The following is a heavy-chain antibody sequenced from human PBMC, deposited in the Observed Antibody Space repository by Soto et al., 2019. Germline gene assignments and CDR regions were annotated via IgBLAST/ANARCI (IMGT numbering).Heavy chain of an antibody. CDR3: ASWHEREHAYDV. Sequence: DVQLVESGGGLIQPGESLRLSCAAFGLTVSGKKYVAWVRQAPGKGLEWVSALYDVDGSFYADSVKGRFTTSSDSSKTTVYLQMNGLRPDDTAVYYCASWHEREHAYDVWGKGTTVTVSS. CDR2: LYDVDGS. J-gene: IGHJ3*01. D-gene: IGHD1-1*01. CDR1: GLTVSGKKY. V-gene: IGHV3-53*01.